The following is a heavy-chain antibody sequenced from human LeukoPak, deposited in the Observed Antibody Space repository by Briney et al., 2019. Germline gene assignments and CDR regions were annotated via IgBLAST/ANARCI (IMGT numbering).Heavy chain of an antibody. D-gene: IGHD1-26*01. CDR2: ISYFGNS. CDR1: GGSISSSSYF. CDR3: ARQIGNYYSTVDY. J-gene: IGHJ4*02. V-gene: IGHV4-39*01. Sequence: SETLSLTCTVSGGSISSSSYFWGWIRQPPGKGLEWIGSISYFGNSYYNPSLKSRVTISVDTFKNQFSLRLSSVTAADTAVYYCARQIGNYYSTVDYWGQGTLVTVSS.